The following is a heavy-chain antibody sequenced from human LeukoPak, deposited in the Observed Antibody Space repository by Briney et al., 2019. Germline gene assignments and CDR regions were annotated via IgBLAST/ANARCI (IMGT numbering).Heavy chain of an antibody. Sequence: PSETLSLTCAVYGGSFSGYYWSWIRQPPGKGLEWIGEINHSGSTNYNPSLKSRVTISVDTSKNQFSLKLSSVTAADTAVYYCARRRINVDTPRGFDPWGQGTLVTVSS. J-gene: IGHJ5*02. CDR1: GGSFSGYY. V-gene: IGHV4-34*01. D-gene: IGHD5-18*01. CDR3: ARRRINVDTPRGFDP. CDR2: INHSGST.